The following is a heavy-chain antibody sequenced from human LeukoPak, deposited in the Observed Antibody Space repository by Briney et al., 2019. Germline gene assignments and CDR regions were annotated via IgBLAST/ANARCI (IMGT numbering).Heavy chain of an antibody. J-gene: IGHJ3*02. V-gene: IGHV3-21*01. CDR2: ISSSSSYI. D-gene: IGHD2-8*02. Sequence: GGSLRLSCAASGFTFSSYEMNWVRQAPGKGLEWVSSISSSSSYIYYADSVKGRFTISRDNAKNSLYLQMNSLRAEDTAVYYCARDESPWYAFDIWGQGTMVTVSS. CDR3: ARDESPWYAFDI. CDR1: GFTFSSYE.